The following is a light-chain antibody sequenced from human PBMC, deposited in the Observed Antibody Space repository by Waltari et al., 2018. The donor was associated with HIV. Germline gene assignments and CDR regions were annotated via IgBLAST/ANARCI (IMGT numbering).Light chain of an antibody. CDR3: QVWDRSSDHLV. Sequence: SYVLAQPPSVLVAPGKPATITCGGDNIGGKSVHWYQQKAGQAPVLVIYYDVDRPSGIPERCSGSNTGNTATLTISRVEAGDEADYYCQVWDRSSDHLVFGGGTKLTVL. J-gene: IGLJ3*02. CDR2: YDV. CDR1: NIGGKS. V-gene: IGLV3-21*04.